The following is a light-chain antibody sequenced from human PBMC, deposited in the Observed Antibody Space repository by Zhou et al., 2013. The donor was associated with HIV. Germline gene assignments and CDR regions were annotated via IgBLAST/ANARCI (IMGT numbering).Light chain of an antibody. CDR2: DAS. CDR3: QQYNSYPYT. CDR1: QGISSA. V-gene: IGKV1-13*02. Sequence: AIQLTQSPSSLSPSIGDRVTITCRASQGISSALAWYQQKPGKPPKVLIYDASSLESGVPSRFSGSGSGTEFTLTISSLQPEDFATYYCQQYNSYPYTFGQGTKLEIK. J-gene: IGKJ2*01.